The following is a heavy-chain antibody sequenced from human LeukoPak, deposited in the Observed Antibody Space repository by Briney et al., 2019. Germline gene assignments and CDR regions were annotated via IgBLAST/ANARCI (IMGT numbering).Heavy chain of an antibody. CDR1: GGSFSGYY. V-gene: IGHV4-34*01. CDR2: INHSGST. Sequence: SETLSLTCAVYGGSFSGYYWSWIRQPPGKGLEWIGEINHSGSTNYNPSLKSRVTISVDTSKNQFSLKLSSVTAAGTAVYYCARGTLHFWSGYSDWFDPWGQGTLVTVSS. CDR3: ARGTLHFWSGYSDWFDP. J-gene: IGHJ5*02. D-gene: IGHD3-3*01.